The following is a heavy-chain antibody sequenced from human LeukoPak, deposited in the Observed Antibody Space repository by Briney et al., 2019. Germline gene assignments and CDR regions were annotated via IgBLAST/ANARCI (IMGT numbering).Heavy chain of an antibody. CDR3: TRAPAWSGSFYCLDY. D-gene: IGHD1-26*01. CDR2: MNPNSGNT. V-gene: IGHV1-8*01. CDR1: RCTFTSYD. Sequence: ASVKVSCKASRCTFTSYDINWVRQATGQGRAWMGWMNPNSGNTGYAQKFQGRVTMTRNTSISTAYMGLSSLRSEDTAVFYCTRAPAWSGSFYCLDYWGQGSLVTVSS. J-gene: IGHJ4*02.